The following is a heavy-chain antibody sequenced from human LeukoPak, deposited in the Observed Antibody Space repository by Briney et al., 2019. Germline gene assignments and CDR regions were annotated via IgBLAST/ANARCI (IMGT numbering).Heavy chain of an antibody. V-gene: IGHV3-23*01. CDR1: GFTFSDYS. J-gene: IGHJ4*02. D-gene: IGHD5-12*01. Sequence: GGSLRLSCAASGFTFSDYSMASVRQAPGKGLEWVSVISGRSGAIFYADSVKGRFTISRDNSKNMLHLQVSSLRAEDTAVYYCAREGDRGVVVADYFDFWGQGTVVTVSS. CDR2: ISGRSGAI. CDR3: AREGDRGVVVADYFDF.